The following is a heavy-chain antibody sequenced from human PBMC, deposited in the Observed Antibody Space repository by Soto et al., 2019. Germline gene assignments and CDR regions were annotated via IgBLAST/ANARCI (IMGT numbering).Heavy chain of an antibody. CDR3: ARVTYYYGSGSAPFDY. J-gene: IGHJ4*02. CDR2: INRSGST. Sequence: SETLSLTCAVYGGSFSGYYWSWIRQPPGKGLEWIGEINRSGSTNYNPSLKSRVTISVDTSKNQFSLKLSSVTAADTAVYYCARVTYYYGSGSAPFDYWGQGTLVTVSS. CDR1: GGSFSGYY. D-gene: IGHD3-10*01. V-gene: IGHV4-34*01.